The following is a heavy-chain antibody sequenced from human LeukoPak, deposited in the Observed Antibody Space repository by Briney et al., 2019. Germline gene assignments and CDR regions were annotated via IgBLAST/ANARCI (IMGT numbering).Heavy chain of an antibody. CDR1: GGSISSGDYY. J-gene: IGHJ4*02. Sequence: SETLSLTCAVSGGSISSGDYYWSWIRQPPGKGLEWIGYIYYSGSTYYNPSLKSRVTISVDTSKNQFSLKLSSVTAADTAVYYCARGVEWSGEYNYLDYWGQGTLVTVSS. D-gene: IGHD3-10*01. CDR2: IYYSGST. V-gene: IGHV4-30-4*01. CDR3: ARGVEWSGEYNYLDY.